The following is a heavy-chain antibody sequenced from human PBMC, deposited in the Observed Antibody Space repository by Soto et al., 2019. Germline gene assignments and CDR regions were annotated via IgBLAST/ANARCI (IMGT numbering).Heavy chain of an antibody. D-gene: IGHD1-1*01. CDR3: AKDLGGNDGDAFDI. CDR1: GFTFSSYG. J-gene: IGHJ3*02. CDR2: ISYDGSNK. V-gene: IGHV3-30*18. Sequence: GGSLRLSCAASGFTFSSYGMHWVRQAPGKGLEWVAVISYDGSNKYYADSVKGRFTISRDNSKNTLYLQMNSLRAEDTAVYYCAKDLGGNDGDAFDIWGQGTMVTVSS.